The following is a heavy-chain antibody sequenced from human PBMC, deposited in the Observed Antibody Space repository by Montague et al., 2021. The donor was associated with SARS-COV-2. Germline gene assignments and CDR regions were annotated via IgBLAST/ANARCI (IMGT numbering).Heavy chain of an antibody. D-gene: IGHD2-15*01. CDR3: ARGSSCSGGSCYSERDPYYYYGMDV. V-gene: IGHV4-34*01. Sequence: SETLSLTCAVYGGSFSGYYWSWIRQPPGRGLEWIGEINHSGSTNYNPSLKSRVTISVDTSKNQFSLKLSSVTAADTAAYYCARGSSCSGGSCYSERDPYYYYGMDVWGQGTTVTVSS. CDR2: INHSGST. J-gene: IGHJ6*02. CDR1: GGSFSGYY.